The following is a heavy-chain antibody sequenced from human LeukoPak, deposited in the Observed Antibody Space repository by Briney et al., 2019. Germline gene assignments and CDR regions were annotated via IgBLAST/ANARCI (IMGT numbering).Heavy chain of an antibody. J-gene: IGHJ4*02. D-gene: IGHD2-15*01. Sequence: PGGCLRLSCAPSGFTLSSYAMSWVRHAPGEGLDWVSGIIVGGGSTYYADCVKGRFTISRDNSKNTLYLQMNSLRAEDTAVYYCAKDQAYCSGGSCYSSFDYWGQGTLVTVSS. CDR3: AKDQAYCSGGSCYSSFDY. CDR2: IIVGGGST. CDR1: GFTLSSYA. V-gene: IGHV3-23*01.